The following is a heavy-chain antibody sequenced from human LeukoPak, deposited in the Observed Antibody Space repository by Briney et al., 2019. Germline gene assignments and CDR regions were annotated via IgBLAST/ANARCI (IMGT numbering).Heavy chain of an antibody. CDR1: GFTFSDYN. D-gene: IGHD2-8*02. Sequence: GGSLRLSCAASGFTFSDYNMNWVRQAPGKGLEWVSYITNGGSTIHHADSVKGRFTISRDNAKKTLYLQMNSLRSEDTAVYYCARSIGLTGGGVDVWGQGTTVTASS. V-gene: IGHV3-11*01. CDR3: ARSIGLTGGGVDV. J-gene: IGHJ6*02. CDR2: ITNGGSTI.